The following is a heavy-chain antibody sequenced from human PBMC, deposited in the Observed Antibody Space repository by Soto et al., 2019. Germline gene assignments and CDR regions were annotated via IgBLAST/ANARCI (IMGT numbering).Heavy chain of an antibody. D-gene: IGHD3-22*01. V-gene: IGHV1-46*01. J-gene: IGHJ4*02. Sequence: ASVKVSCKASGYTFTSYYMHWVRQAPGQGLEWMGINNPSGGSTSYAQKFQGRVTMTRDTSTSTVYMELSSLRSEDTAVYYCARGGLNYYDSSGYYSGVLDYWGQGTLVTVSS. CDR1: GYTFTSYY. CDR3: ARGGLNYYDSSGYYSGVLDY. CDR2: NNPSGGST.